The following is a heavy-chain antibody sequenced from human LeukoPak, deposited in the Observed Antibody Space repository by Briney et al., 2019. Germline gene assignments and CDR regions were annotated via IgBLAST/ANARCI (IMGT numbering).Heavy chain of an antibody. CDR3: ARGSTVNNYYYGMDV. Sequence: PSETLSLTCTVSGGSISSYYWSWIRQPPGKGLEWIGYIYYSGSTNYNPSLKSRVTMSVDTSKKQFSLKLSSVTAADTAVYFCARGSTVNNYYYGMDVWGQGTTVTVSS. CDR2: IYYSGST. J-gene: IGHJ6*02. D-gene: IGHD4-17*01. V-gene: IGHV4-59*01. CDR1: GGSISSYY.